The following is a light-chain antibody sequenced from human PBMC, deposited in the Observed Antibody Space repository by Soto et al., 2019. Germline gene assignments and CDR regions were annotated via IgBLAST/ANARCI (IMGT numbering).Light chain of an antibody. CDR1: QSVRGTS. CDR3: QQYGTSPRT. Sequence: VLPQSPATLSLTPGERAALSCRASQSVRGTSLAWYQLKPGQAPRLFIYGASSRATGIPDRFSGSGSGTDFTLTISRLEPEDFAVYICQQYGTSPRTFGQGTRLEIK. J-gene: IGKJ5*01. V-gene: IGKV3-20*01. CDR2: GAS.